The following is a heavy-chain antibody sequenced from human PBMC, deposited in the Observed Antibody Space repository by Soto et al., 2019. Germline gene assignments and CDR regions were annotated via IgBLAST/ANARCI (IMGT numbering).Heavy chain of an antibody. J-gene: IGHJ3*02. CDR2: IGWNSGSI. V-gene: IGHV3-9*01. D-gene: IGHD2-2*01. CDR3: ARRTRGFHCSSTSCYGGGAFDI. CDR1: GFTFDDYA. Sequence: EVQLVESGGGLVQPGRSLRLSCAASGFTFDDYAMHWVRQAPGKGLEWVSGIGWNSGSIGYADSVKGRFTISRDNAKNSLYLQMTSLRAEDTALYPCARRTRGFHCSSTSCYGGGAFDIWGQGTMVTVSS.